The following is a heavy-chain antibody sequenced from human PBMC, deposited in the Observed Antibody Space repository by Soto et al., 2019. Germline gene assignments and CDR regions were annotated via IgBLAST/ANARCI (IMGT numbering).Heavy chain of an antibody. CDR3: ARARNFCSGGSCYFVEEDY. Sequence: SVKVSCKASGGTFSSYAISWVRQAPGQGLEWMGGIIPIFGTANYAQKFQGRVTITADESTSTAYMELSSLRSEDTAVYYCARARNFCSGGSCYFVEEDYWGQGTLVTVSS. V-gene: IGHV1-69*13. J-gene: IGHJ4*02. D-gene: IGHD2-15*01. CDR1: GGTFSSYA. CDR2: IIPIFGTA.